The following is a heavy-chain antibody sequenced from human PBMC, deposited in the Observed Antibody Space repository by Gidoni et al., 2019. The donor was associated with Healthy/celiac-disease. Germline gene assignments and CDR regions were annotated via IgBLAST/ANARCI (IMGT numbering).Heavy chain of an antibody. V-gene: IGHV3-30-3*01. Sequence: QVQLVESGGGVVQPGRSLRLSCAASGFTFSSYARHWVRQAPGKGLEWVAVISYDGSNKYYADSVKGRFTISRDNSKNTLYLQMNSLRAEDTAVYYCARERYYGSGGYNWFDPWGQGTLVTVSS. CDR3: ARERYYGSGGYNWFDP. CDR1: GFTFSSYA. J-gene: IGHJ5*02. CDR2: ISYDGSNK. D-gene: IGHD3-10*01.